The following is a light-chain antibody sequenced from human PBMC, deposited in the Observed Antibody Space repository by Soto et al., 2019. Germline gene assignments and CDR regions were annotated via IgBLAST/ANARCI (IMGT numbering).Light chain of an antibody. CDR3: QQRSNWPPIT. Sequence: EIVLTQSPATLSLSPGERATLSCRASQSFSSYLAWYQQKPVQAPRLLIYDASNRATGIPARFSGSGSGTDFTLTISSLEPEDFAVYYCQQRSNWPPITFGQGTRLEI. CDR2: DAS. V-gene: IGKV3-11*01. J-gene: IGKJ5*01. CDR1: QSFSSY.